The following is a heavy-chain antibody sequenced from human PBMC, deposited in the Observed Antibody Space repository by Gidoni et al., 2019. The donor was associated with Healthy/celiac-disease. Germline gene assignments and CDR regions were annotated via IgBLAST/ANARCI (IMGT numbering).Heavy chain of an antibody. CDR1: GFTLSSYA. V-gene: IGHV3-30-3*01. CDR2: ISYDGSNK. Sequence: QVQLVESGGGVVQPGRSLRLSCAASGFTLSSYAMHWVRQAPGKGLEWVAVISYDGSNKSYADSVKGRFTISRDNSKNTLYLQMNSLRAEDTAVYYCARDKGIAAAGSIFDYWGQGTLVTVSS. CDR3: ARDKGIAAAGSIFDY. D-gene: IGHD6-13*01. J-gene: IGHJ4*02.